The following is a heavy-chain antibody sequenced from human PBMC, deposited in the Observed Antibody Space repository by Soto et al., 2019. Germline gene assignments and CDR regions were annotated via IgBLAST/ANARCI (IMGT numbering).Heavy chain of an antibody. V-gene: IGHV4-61*01. CDR1: GASVSSNSYY. CDR3: ARAERQYCSVSTCYIFDY. CDR2: TDYSGST. D-gene: IGHD2-2*02. Sequence: SETLSLTCIVSGASVSSNSYYWTWIRQPPGKGLEWIGYTDYSGSTKYNPSLKSRVTISVDTSKNQFSLRVSSVTAADTAMYYCARAERQYCSVSTCYIFDYWGQGTQVTVSS. J-gene: IGHJ4*02.